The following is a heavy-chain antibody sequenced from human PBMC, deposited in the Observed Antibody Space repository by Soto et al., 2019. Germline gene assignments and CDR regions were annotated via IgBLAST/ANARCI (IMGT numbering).Heavy chain of an antibody. CDR2: IYFDGITT. D-gene: IGHD1-26*01. CDR3: ARGGAMGVDY. J-gene: IGHJ4*02. CDR1: GFTFNTHW. V-gene: IGHV3-74*01. Sequence: PVGSLRLSCTASGFTFNTHWMHWVRQAPGKGLVWVSRIYFDGITTNYAGSVKGRLTVSRDNAKNTVYLHVNTLRDEDTAVYYCARGGAMGVDYWGQGTLVTVSS.